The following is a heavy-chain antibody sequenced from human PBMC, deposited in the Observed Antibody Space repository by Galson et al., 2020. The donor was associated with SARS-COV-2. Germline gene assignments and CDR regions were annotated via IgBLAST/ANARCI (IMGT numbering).Heavy chain of an antibody. CDR3: ATARGNWNYGFTGVFDY. CDR1: GYTFTGYY. Sequence: ASVKVSCKASGYTFTGYYMHWVRQAPGQGLEWMGWINPNSGGTNYAQKFQGRVTMTRDTSISTAYMELSRLRSDDTAVYYCATARGNWNYGFTGVFDYWGQGTLVTVSS. CDR2: INPNSGGT. J-gene: IGHJ4*02. D-gene: IGHD1-7*01. V-gene: IGHV1-2*02.